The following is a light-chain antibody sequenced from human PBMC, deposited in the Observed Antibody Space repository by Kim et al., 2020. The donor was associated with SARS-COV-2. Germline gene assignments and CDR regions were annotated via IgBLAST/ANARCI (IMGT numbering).Light chain of an antibody. Sequence: QSVLTQPPSVSGAPGQRVTISCTWSSSNIGAGYNVHWYQQLPGTAPKLLIYDNNNRPSGVPDRFSGSKSATSASLAITGLQAEDEADYYCQSYDSGLSGSGVFGGGTQLTVL. V-gene: IGLV1-40*01. J-gene: IGLJ3*02. CDR2: DNN. CDR1: SSNIGAGYN. CDR3: QSYDSGLSGSGV.